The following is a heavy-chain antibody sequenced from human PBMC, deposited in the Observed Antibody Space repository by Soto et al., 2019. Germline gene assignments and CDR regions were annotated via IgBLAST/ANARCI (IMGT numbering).Heavy chain of an antibody. Sequence: ASVKVSCKASGGTFSSYTISWVRRAPGQGLEWMGRIIPILGIANYAQKFQGRVTITADKSTSTAYMELSSLRSEDTAVYYCARGGGKVSIFGVVHDDPRGYYYYMDVWGKGTTVTVSS. J-gene: IGHJ6*03. V-gene: IGHV1-69*02. CDR2: IIPILGIA. D-gene: IGHD3-3*01. CDR1: GGTFSSYT. CDR3: ARGGGKVSIFGVVHDDPRGYYYYMDV.